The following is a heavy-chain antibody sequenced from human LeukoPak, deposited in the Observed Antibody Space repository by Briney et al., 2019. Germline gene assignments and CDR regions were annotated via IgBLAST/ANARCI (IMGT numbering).Heavy chain of an antibody. CDR1: GGSVSSGSYY. Sequence: SETLSLTCTVSGGSVSSGSYYWSWIRQPPGKGLEWIGYIYYSGSTNYNPSLKSRVTISVDTSNNQFSLKLSSVTAADTAVYYCARDRVVDTAMVGYYYGMDVWGKGTTVTVSS. CDR2: IYYSGST. J-gene: IGHJ6*04. V-gene: IGHV4-61*01. CDR3: ARDRVVDTAMVGYYYGMDV. D-gene: IGHD5-18*01.